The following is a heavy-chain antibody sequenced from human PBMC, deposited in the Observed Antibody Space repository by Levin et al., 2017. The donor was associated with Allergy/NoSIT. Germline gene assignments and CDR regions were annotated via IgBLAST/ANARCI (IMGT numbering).Heavy chain of an antibody. CDR2: IYSGGST. CDR1: GFTVSSTY. Sequence: LSLTCAASGFTVSSTYMSWVRQAPGKGLEWVSVIYSGGSTYYADSVKGRFTISRDNSKNTLYLQMNSLRAEDTAVYYCARDNIVLNYGMDVWGQGTTVTVSS. D-gene: IGHD2-8*01. J-gene: IGHJ6*02. CDR3: ARDNIVLNYGMDV. V-gene: IGHV3-53*01.